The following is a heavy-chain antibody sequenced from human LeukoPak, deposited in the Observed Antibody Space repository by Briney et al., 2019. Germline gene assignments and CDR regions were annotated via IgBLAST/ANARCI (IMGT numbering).Heavy chain of an antibody. CDR1: GDSVSSNSAA. CDR2: TYYRSKWYN. CDR3: ARQQKSVWDYYNWFDP. Sequence: SQTLSLTCAISGDSVSSNSAAWNWIRQSPSRGLEWLGRTYYRSKWYNDYAVSVKSRITINPDTSKNQFSLKLSSVTAADTAVYYCARQQKSVWDYYNWFDPWGQGTLVTVSS. V-gene: IGHV6-1*01. D-gene: IGHD1-7*01. J-gene: IGHJ5*02.